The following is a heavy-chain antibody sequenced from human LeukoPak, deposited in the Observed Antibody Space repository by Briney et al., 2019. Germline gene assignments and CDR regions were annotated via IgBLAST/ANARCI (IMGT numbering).Heavy chain of an antibody. CDR3: ARNTAMIDY. CDR2: TYYRSKWHN. CDR1: GDSVSSKTSA. V-gene: IGHV6-1*01. D-gene: IGHD5-18*01. J-gene: IGHJ4*02. Sequence: SQTLSLTCAISGDSVSSKTSAWNWIWQSPSRGLEWLGRTYYRSKWHNDYAVSVKSRVTINPDTFNNQFSLQLTSVTPEDTAVYYCARNTAMIDYWGQGTLVAVSS.